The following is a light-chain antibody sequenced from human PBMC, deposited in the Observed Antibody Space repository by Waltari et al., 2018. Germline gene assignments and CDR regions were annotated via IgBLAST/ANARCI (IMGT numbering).Light chain of an antibody. CDR3: MQALETPLT. J-gene: IGKJ4*01. CDR1: HSLLQSNGYNY. Sequence: DIVLTQSPLTLAVTPGEQAPISCRSSHSLLQSNGYNYLDWYLQKPGQSPRLLIYLRSNRATGIPDRFSGSGSGTDFTLTISRVEAEDVAVYYCMQALETPLTFGGGTKVEIK. V-gene: IGKV2-28*01. CDR2: LRS.